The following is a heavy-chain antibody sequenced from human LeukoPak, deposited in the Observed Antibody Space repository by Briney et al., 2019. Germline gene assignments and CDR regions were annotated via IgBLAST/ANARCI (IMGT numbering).Heavy chain of an antibody. Sequence: GGSLRLSCAASGFTFRSYDMHWVRQATGKGLEWVSAIGIGGDTYYPGSVKGRFTISRENAKNSLYLQMNSLRAGDTAVYYCVRQATPHSHFDYWGQGILVTVSS. CDR1: GFTFRSYD. J-gene: IGHJ4*02. CDR2: IGIGGDT. D-gene: IGHD2-15*01. V-gene: IGHV3-13*01. CDR3: VRQATPHSHFDY.